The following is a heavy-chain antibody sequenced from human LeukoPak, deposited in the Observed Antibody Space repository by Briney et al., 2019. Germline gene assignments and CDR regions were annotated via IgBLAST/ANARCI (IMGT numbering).Heavy chain of an antibody. CDR1: GGSISGYY. Sequence: SETLSLTCTVSGGSISGYYWSWIRQPPGKGLEWIGYIYYSGSTNYNPSLKSRVTISVDTSKNQFSLKLSSVTAADTAVYYCARVGITGTTIDYWGQGTLVTVSS. CDR2: IYYSGST. CDR3: ARVGITGTTIDY. D-gene: IGHD1-7*01. J-gene: IGHJ4*02. V-gene: IGHV4-59*08.